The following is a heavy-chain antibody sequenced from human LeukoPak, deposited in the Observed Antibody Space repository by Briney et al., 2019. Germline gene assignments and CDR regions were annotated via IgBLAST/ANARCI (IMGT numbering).Heavy chain of an antibody. Sequence: PGGSLRLSCAASGFTFSSYAMHWVRQAPGKGPEWVAVISYDGSNKYYADSVKGRFTISRDNSKNTLYLQMNSLRAEDTAVYYCARGQTNIRSGSFDYWGQGTLVTVSS. D-gene: IGHD1-26*01. V-gene: IGHV3-30*04. J-gene: IGHJ4*02. CDR2: ISYDGSNK. CDR3: ARGQTNIRSGSFDY. CDR1: GFTFSSYA.